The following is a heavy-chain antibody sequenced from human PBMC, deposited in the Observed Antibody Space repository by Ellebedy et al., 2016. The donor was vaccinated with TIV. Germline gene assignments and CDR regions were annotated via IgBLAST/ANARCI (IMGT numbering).Heavy chain of an antibody. CDR2: ISGSGGST. CDR1: GFTVSSNY. Sequence: GESLKISCAASGFTVSSNYMSWVRQAPGKGLEWVSAISGSGGSTYYADSVKGRFTISRDNSKNTLYLQMNSLRAEDTAVYYCAKVIRDSSSYFDYWGQGTLVTVSS. J-gene: IGHJ4*02. D-gene: IGHD3-22*01. CDR3: AKVIRDSSSYFDY. V-gene: IGHV3-23*01.